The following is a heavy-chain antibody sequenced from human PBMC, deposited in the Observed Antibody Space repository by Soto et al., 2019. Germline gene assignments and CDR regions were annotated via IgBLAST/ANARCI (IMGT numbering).Heavy chain of an antibody. D-gene: IGHD2-2*01. CDR3: ARVPLY. V-gene: IGHV4-30-2*01. Sequence: TLSLTCAVSGGSISSGGYSWSWIRQPPGKGLEWIGYIYHSGSTYYNPSLKSRATISVDRSKNQFSLKLSSVTAADTAVYYCARVPLYWGQGTLVTVTS. CDR2: IYHSGST. J-gene: IGHJ4*02. CDR1: GGSISSGGYS.